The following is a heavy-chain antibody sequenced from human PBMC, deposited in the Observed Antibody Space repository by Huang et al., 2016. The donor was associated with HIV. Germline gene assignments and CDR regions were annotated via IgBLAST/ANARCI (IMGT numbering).Heavy chain of an antibody. CDR2: IGSSSSYI. Sequence: RLSCVASGFTFTNYAMNWVRQAPGKGLEWVSAIGSSSSYIYYADSVKGRFTSSRDYAKKSLYLQRNSLRAEDTAVYYCARPQGDKVRGIIRSYYYYYGMDVWGRGTTVTVSS. CDR3: ARPQGDKVRGIIRSYYYYYGMDV. D-gene: IGHD3-10*01. J-gene: IGHJ6*02. V-gene: IGHV3-21*01. CDR1: GFTFTNYA.